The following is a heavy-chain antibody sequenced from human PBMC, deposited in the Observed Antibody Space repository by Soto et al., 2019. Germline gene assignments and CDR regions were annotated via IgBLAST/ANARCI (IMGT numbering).Heavy chain of an antibody. J-gene: IGHJ3*02. V-gene: IGHV1-69*02. D-gene: IGHD2-21*01. CDR1: GGTFSTYS. Sequence: QVQLVQSGAEVKKPGSSVKVSCKDSGGTFSTYSMFWVRQAPGQGLEWMGRIIPMLGIANYAQRFQDRVTITADKSTATAYMALSSLRSADTALYYCSIGSWSGEVFDIWGQGTMVTVSS. CDR3: SIGSWSGEVFDI. CDR2: IIPMLGIA.